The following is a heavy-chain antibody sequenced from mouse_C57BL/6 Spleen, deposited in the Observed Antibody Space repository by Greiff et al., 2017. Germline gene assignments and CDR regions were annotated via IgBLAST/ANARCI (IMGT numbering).Heavy chain of an antibody. D-gene: IGHD2-2*01. CDR3: TRGRLPPYLDY. CDR1: GFTFSSYA. J-gene: IGHJ2*01. V-gene: IGHV5-9-1*02. CDR2: ISSGGDYI. Sequence: EVHLVESGEGLVKPGGSLKLSCAASGFTFSSYAMSWVRQTPEKRLEWVAYISSGGDYIYYADTVKGRFTISRDNARNTLYLQMSSLKSEDTAMYYCTRGRLPPYLDYWGQGTTLTVSS.